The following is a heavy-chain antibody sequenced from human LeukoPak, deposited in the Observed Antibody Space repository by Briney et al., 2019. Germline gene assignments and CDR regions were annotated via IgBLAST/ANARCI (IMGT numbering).Heavy chain of an antibody. CDR2: INHSGST. CDR1: GGSFSGYY. V-gene: IGHV4-34*01. J-gene: IGHJ4*02. D-gene: IGHD2-8*01. CDR3: ARDGLGYCTNGVCYTAYYFDY. Sequence: PSETLPLTCAVYGGSFSGYYWSWICQPPGKGLEWIGEINHSGSTNYNPSLKSRVTISVDTSKNQFSLKLSSVTAADTAVYYCARDGLGYCTNGVCYTAYYFDYWGQGTLVTVSS.